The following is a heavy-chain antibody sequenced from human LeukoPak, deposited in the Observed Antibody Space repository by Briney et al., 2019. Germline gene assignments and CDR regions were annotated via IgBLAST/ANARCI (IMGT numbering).Heavy chain of an antibody. CDR2: IYPGDSDT. D-gene: IGHD1-1*01. CDR3: ARPTKGHNSQFDY. Sequence: GESLKISCKGSGYSFTTYWIGWVRQMPGKGLEWMGIIYPGDSDTRYSPPFQGQVTISADKSISTAYLQWSSLKASDTAMYYCARPTKGHNSQFDYWGQGTLVTVSS. CDR1: GYSFTTYW. V-gene: IGHV5-51*01. J-gene: IGHJ4*02.